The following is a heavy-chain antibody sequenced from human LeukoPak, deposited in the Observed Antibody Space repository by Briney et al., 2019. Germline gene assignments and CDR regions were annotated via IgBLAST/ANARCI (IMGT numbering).Heavy chain of an antibody. V-gene: IGHV4-30-4*01. CDR3: ARGYYYDSSGYAPDY. Sequence: PSQTLSLTCTVSGGSISSGYYYWSWIRQPPGKGLEWIGYIYYSGSTYYNPSLKSRVTISVDTSKNQFSLKLSSVTAADTAVYYCARGYYYDSSGYAPDYWGQGTLVTVSS. D-gene: IGHD3-22*01. J-gene: IGHJ4*02. CDR2: IYYSGST. CDR1: GGSISSGYYY.